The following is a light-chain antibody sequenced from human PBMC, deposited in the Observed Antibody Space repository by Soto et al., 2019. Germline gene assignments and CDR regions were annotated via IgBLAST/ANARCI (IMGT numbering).Light chain of an antibody. CDR1: QSVSSNY. Sequence: EIVLTQSPGTLSLSPGERVTLSCRASQSVSSNYLAWYQQKPGQAPRLLIYGASSRATGIPDRFSGSGSGTDFTLTISRLEPEDFAVYYWQRYGSSRPTFGQGTKVEIK. J-gene: IGKJ1*01. CDR2: GAS. CDR3: QRYGSSRPT. V-gene: IGKV3-20*01.